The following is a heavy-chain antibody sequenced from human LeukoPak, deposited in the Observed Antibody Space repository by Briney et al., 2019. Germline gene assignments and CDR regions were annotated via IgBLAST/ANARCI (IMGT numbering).Heavy chain of an antibody. CDR3: ARDPLEYYYGMDV. V-gene: IGHV3-7*01. J-gene: IGHJ6*02. Sequence: GGSLRLSCAASGFTFTSNWMSWVRQAPGKGLEWVANIKEDGSAKHYLDSAEGRFTISRDNAKNSLYLQMNSLRAEDTAIYYCARDPLEYYYGMDVWGQGTTVTVSS. CDR1: GFTFTSNW. CDR2: IKEDGSAK. D-gene: IGHD1-1*01.